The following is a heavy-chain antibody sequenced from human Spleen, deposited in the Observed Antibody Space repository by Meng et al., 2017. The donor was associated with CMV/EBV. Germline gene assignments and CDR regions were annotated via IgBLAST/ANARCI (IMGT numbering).Heavy chain of an antibody. J-gene: IGHJ4*02. V-gene: IGHV3-7*03. CDR1: GFHFSTYW. CDR3: AKDMTPRFLEWLFDY. Sequence: GGSLRLSCAASGFHFSTYWMSWVRQAPGKALEWVANINQDGSQRNYVDSVKGRFTISRDNAKNSMYLQMNSLRGEDTAFYYCAKDMTPRFLEWLFDYWGQGTLVTVSS. D-gene: IGHD3-3*01. CDR2: INQDGSQR.